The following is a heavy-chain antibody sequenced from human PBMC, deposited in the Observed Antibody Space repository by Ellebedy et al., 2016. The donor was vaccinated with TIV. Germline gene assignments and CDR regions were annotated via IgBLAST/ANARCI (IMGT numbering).Heavy chain of an antibody. J-gene: IGHJ4*02. D-gene: IGHD2-2*01. CDR2: ITDNGLRT. CDR3: ARGFTLGHCSVTSCYPLDS. Sequence: GGSLRLXXAASGLSFRTSVMSWVRQAPGKGLEWVSSITDNGLRTYYADSVKGRFTISRDNSKNTLSLQMNSLRVEDTAIFYCARGFTLGHCSVTSCYPLDSWGQGTLVTVSS. V-gene: IGHV3-23*01. CDR1: GLSFRTSV.